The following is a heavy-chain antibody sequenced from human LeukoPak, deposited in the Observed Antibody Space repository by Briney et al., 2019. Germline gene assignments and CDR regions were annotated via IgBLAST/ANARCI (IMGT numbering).Heavy chain of an antibody. CDR2: ISSSSSYI. D-gene: IGHD2-2*01. V-gene: IGHV3-21*01. Sequence: GGSLRLSCAASGFTFSSYSMSWVRQAPGKGLEWVSSISSSSSYIYYADSVKGRFTVSRDNAKNSLYLQMNSLRAEDTAVYYCARADIVVVPAATHYYYYGMDVWGKGTTVTVSS. CDR1: GFTFSSYS. CDR3: ARADIVVVPAATHYYYYGMDV. J-gene: IGHJ6*04.